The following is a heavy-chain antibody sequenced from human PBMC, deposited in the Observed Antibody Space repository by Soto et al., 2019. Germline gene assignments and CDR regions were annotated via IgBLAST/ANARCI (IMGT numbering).Heavy chain of an antibody. Sequence: SETLSLTCTVSGDFSSPSSFHWGWIRQPPGKGMEWIGSVYFSGITYYNPSLRSRVSITADRSKNQFSLKVGSVTAADTAVYYCARQGGDNYGDFDNWGQGTLVTVSS. CDR3: ARQGGDNYGDFDN. CDR2: VYFSGIT. D-gene: IGHD5-18*01. CDR1: GDFSSPSSFH. V-gene: IGHV4-39*01. J-gene: IGHJ4*02.